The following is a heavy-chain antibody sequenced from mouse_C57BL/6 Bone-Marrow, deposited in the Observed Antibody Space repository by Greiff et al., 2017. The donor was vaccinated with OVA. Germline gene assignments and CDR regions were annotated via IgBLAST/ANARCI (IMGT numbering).Heavy chain of an antibody. CDR1: GYSFTGYF. CDR2: INPYNGDT. D-gene: IGHD2-3*01. CDR3: ARGYDAPGDAMDY. J-gene: IGHJ4*01. Sequence: VQLQQSGPELVKPGASVKISCKASGYSFTGYFMTWVQQSHGKSLEWIGRINPYNGDTFYNQKFKGKSTLTVDKSSSTAHMELLSLTSEDFAVYYCARGYDAPGDAMDYWGQGTSVTVSS. V-gene: IGHV1-37*01.